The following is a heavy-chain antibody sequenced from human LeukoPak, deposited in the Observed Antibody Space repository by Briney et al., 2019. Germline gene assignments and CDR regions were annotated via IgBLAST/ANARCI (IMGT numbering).Heavy chain of an antibody. CDR3: ARTFCSGGNCYHFDS. CDR2: MYTSGDT. Sequence: SGTLSLTCTVSGGSMSSSYHYWNWIRQPAGKGLEWIGRMYTSGDTTYNPSLQGRVTISLDTSKSQFSLKLSSVTAADTAVYYCARTFCSGGNCYHFDSWGQGILVTVSS. D-gene: IGHD2-15*01. V-gene: IGHV4-61*02. CDR1: GGSMSSSYHY. J-gene: IGHJ4*02.